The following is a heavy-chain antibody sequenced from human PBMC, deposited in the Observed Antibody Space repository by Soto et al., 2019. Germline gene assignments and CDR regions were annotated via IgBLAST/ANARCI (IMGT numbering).Heavy chain of an antibody. Sequence: ASVKVSCKASGGTFSSYAISWVRQAPGQGLEWMGGIIPIFGTANYAQKFQGRVTITADESTSTAYMELSSLRSEDTAVYYCARALWAYYYDSSGHNDAFDIWGQGTMVTVSS. D-gene: IGHD3-22*01. CDR2: IIPIFGTA. V-gene: IGHV1-69*13. J-gene: IGHJ3*02. CDR1: GGTFSSYA. CDR3: ARALWAYYYDSSGHNDAFDI.